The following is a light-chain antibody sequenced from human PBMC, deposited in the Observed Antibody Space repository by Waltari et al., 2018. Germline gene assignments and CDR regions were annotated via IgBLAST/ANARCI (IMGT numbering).Light chain of an antibody. Sequence: EILLTQYPGTLSLSPGERATLYCRATQSVSSSYLAWYQQKPGQAPRLLIYAASSRATGIPGRFSGSGSGTDFTLTISRLEPEDSAVYYCQQYGTSPLTFGGGTKVEIK. CDR1: QSVSSSY. CDR3: QQYGTSPLT. V-gene: IGKV3-20*01. J-gene: IGKJ4*01. CDR2: AAS.